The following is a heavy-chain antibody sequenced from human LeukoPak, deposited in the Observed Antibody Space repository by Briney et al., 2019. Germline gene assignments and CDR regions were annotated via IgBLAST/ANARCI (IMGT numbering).Heavy chain of an antibody. D-gene: IGHD3-22*01. J-gene: IGHJ5*02. CDR3: ARQGRSGSYSAFSWFDP. CDR1: GYTFTSYY. CDR2: INPTVGST. V-gene: IGHV1-46*01. Sequence: ASVKVSCKSSGYTFTSYYMHWVRQAPGQRLEWMGLINPTVGSTGYAQKFQGRVTMTRDMSTNTVYMELSSLRSQDTAVYYCARQGRSGSYSAFSWFDPWGQGTLVTVSS.